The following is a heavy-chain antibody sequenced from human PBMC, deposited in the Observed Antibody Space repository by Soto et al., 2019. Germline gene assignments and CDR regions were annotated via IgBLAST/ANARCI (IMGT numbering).Heavy chain of an antibody. Sequence: PGESLKISCKGSGHSFTSYWIGWVRQMPGKGLEWMGIIYPGDSDTRYSPSFQGQVTISADKSISTAYLQWSSLKASDTAMYYCARRYCSSTSCPTYDAFDIWGQGTMVTVSS. J-gene: IGHJ3*02. V-gene: IGHV5-51*01. CDR2: IYPGDSDT. CDR3: ARRYCSSTSCPTYDAFDI. CDR1: GHSFTSYW. D-gene: IGHD2-2*01.